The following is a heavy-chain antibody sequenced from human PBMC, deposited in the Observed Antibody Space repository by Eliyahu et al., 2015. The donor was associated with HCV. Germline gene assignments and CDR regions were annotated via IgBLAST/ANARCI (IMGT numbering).Heavy chain of an antibody. CDR2: IHYSGST. CDR3: ASGGGGIAVTGTGGWFDP. J-gene: IGHJ5*02. Sequence: QVQLQESGPGLVKPSETLSLTCTVSGGSITXYYWXWIRQPPGKGLEWIGYIHYSGSTHYNPSLKSRVTISVDTSKNQFSLNLTSVTAADTAMYYCASGGGGIAVTGTGGWFDPWGQGTLVTVSS. CDR1: GGSITXYY. D-gene: IGHD6-19*01. V-gene: IGHV4-59*01.